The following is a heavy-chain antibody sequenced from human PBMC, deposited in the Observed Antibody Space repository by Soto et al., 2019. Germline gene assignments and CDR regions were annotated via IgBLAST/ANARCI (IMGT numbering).Heavy chain of an antibody. Sequence: QVQLVQSGAEVKKPGASVQVSCKTSGYSFTSYDMNWVRQVPGQGPEWMGWMNPNSADTGYAQKFQGRMTMSRDMSTRTMYMELSGLTSEDTAVYYCARGGFLDPPMDVWGRGTMVTVSS. V-gene: IGHV1-8*01. CDR1: GYSFTSYD. J-gene: IGHJ6*03. CDR2: MNPNSADT. CDR3: ARGGFLDPPMDV.